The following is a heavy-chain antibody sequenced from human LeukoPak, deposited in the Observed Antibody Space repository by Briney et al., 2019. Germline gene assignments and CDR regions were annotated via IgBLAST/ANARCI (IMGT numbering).Heavy chain of an antibody. CDR1: GFTFRNYV. Sequence: GGSLRLSCAASGFTFRNYVIHWVRQAPGKGLEWVAVTSSDLNVELYADSVKGRFTISRDNSRSTLYLQMNSLRPEDTAIYYCAREGYYGSGSPPSLYFDYWGQGTLVTVSS. CDR3: AREGYYGSGSPPSLYFDY. J-gene: IGHJ4*02. D-gene: IGHD3-10*01. CDR2: TSSDLNVE. V-gene: IGHV3-30-3*01.